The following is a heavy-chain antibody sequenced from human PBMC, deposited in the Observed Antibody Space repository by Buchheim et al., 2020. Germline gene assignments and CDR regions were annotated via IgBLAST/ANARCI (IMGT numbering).Heavy chain of an antibody. D-gene: IGHD6-19*01. J-gene: IGHJ6*02. V-gene: IGHV4-39*01. CDR3: ARSYSSGWTYFYYYGMYV. CDR1: GGSFSSSSYY. Sequence: QLQLQESGPGLVKPSATLSLTCTVSGGSFSSSSYYWGWIRQPPGKGLEWIGSIYYSGSTYYNPSLKSRVTISVDTSKNQFSLKLSSVTAADTAVYYCARSYSSGWTYFYYYGMYVWGQETT. CDR2: IYYSGST.